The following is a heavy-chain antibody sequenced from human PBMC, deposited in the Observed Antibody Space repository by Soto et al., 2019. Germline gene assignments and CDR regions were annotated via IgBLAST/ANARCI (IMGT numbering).Heavy chain of an antibody. CDR3: ARPGGSGWFYFDS. Sequence: SATLSLPCIVSGESISGTIYYLGWIRQPPGKGLEWIGSIYYSGSTYYNPSLKSRVTISVDTSKNHFSLKLTSVTAADTAVYYCARPGGSGWFYFDSWGQGSQVT. J-gene: IGHJ4*02. D-gene: IGHD6-13*01. CDR1: GESISGTIYY. CDR2: IYYSGST. V-gene: IGHV4-39*02.